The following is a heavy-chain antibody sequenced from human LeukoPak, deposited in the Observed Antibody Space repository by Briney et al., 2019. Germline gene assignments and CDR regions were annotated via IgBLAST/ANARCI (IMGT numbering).Heavy chain of an antibody. Sequence: GGSLRLSCAASGFTFSSYGMNWVRQAPGKGLEWVANIKQDGSEKYYVDSVKGRFTISRDNAKNSLYLQMNSLRAEDTAVYYCARVDWHHESSTYYFDYWGQGTLVTVSS. CDR2: IKQDGSEK. CDR3: ARVDWHHESSTYYFDY. V-gene: IGHV3-7*01. J-gene: IGHJ4*02. D-gene: IGHD1-14*01. CDR1: GFTFSSYG.